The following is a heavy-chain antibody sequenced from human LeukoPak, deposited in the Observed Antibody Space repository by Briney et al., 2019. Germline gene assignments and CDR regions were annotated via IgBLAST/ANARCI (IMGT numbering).Heavy chain of an antibody. CDR3: ARGLSSGYYYAHFDY. J-gene: IGHJ4*02. D-gene: IGHD3-22*01. CDR2: INHSGST. Sequence: PSETLSLTCAVYGGSFSGYYWSWIRQPPGKGLEWIGEINHSGSTNYNPSLKSRVTISVDTSKNQFSLKLSSVTAADTAVYYCARGLSSGYYYAHFDYWGQGTLVTVSS. V-gene: IGHV4-34*01. CDR1: GGSFSGYY.